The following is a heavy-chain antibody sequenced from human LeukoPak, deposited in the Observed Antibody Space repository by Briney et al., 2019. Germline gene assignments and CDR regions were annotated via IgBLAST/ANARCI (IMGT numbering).Heavy chain of an antibody. CDR1: GGTFSSYA. J-gene: IGHJ3*02. Sequence: SVKVSCKASGGTFSSYAISLVRQAPGQGLEWMGGIIPIFGTANYAQKFQGRVTITTDESTSTAYMELSSLRSEDTAVYYCARDSHLAFIAARHADAFDIWGQGTMVTVSS. CDR3: ARDSHLAFIAARHADAFDI. D-gene: IGHD6-6*01. V-gene: IGHV1-69*05. CDR2: IIPIFGTA.